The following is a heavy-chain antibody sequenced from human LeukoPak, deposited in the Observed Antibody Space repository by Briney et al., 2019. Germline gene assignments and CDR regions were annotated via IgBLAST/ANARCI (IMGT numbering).Heavy chain of an antibody. Sequence: GGSLRLSCAASGFTFSSYGMHWVRQAPGKGLEWVAVIWYDGSNKYYADSVKGRFTISRDNSKNTLYLQMNSLRAEDTAVYYCAKGNFLWFGESIFDYWGQGTLVTVSS. CDR3: AKGNFLWFGESIFDY. J-gene: IGHJ4*02. CDR1: GFTFSSYG. CDR2: IWYDGSNK. V-gene: IGHV3-30*02. D-gene: IGHD3-10*01.